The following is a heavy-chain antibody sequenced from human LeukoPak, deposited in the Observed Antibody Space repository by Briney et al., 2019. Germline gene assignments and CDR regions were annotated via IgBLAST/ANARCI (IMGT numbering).Heavy chain of an antibody. V-gene: IGHV4-39*07. J-gene: IGHJ4*02. CDR2: IYYSGST. Sequence: PSETLSLTCTVSGGSISSSSYYWGWIRQPPGKGLEWIGSIYYSGSTYYNPSLKSRVTISVDTSKNQFSLKLSFVTAADTAVYYCARDRYGQRIFDYWGQGTLVTVSS. CDR1: GGSISSSSYY. D-gene: IGHD3-16*02. CDR3: ARDRYGQRIFDY.